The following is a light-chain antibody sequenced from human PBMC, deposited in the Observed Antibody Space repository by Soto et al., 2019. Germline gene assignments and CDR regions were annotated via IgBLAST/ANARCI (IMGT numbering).Light chain of an antibody. V-gene: IGKV3-11*01. J-gene: IGKJ5*01. CDR2: DAS. CDR3: QQRSNLVS. Sequence: EILLTQSPATLSLSPGERATPSCRASQSVLTYLGWYQQKPGQTPRLLISDASTRATDIPDRFSGSGSGTDFTLTISSLEPEDFAVYYCQQRSNLVSFGPGTRLEIK. CDR1: QSVLTY.